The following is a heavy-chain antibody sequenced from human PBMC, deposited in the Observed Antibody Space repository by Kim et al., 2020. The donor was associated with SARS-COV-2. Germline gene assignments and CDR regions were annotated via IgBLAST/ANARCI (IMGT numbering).Heavy chain of an antibody. J-gene: IGHJ4*02. Sequence: GGSLRLSCAASGFTFSSYSMNWVRQAPGKGLEWVSSISSSSSYIYYADSVKGRFTISRDNAKNSLYLQMNSLRAEDTAVYYCAPANGDYGRYYFDYWGQGTLVTVSS. CDR1: GFTFSSYS. V-gene: IGHV3-21*01. CDR2: ISSSSSYI. D-gene: IGHD4-17*01. CDR3: APANGDYGRYYFDY.